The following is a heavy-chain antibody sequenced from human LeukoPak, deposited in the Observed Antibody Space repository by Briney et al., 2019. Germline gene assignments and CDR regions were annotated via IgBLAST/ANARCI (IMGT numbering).Heavy chain of an antibody. Sequence: PSETLSHTCSVSGGSVRRYYWNWIRQPPGKGLEWIGYVFNDGSTNHNPSLKSRVTISVDTSKNQFSLKLSSVTTADTAVYYCARVPYGDFDYYYYGIDVWGQGTTVTVSS. CDR2: VFNDGST. J-gene: IGHJ6*02. CDR1: GGSVRRYY. V-gene: IGHV4-59*02. D-gene: IGHD4-17*01. CDR3: ARVPYGDFDYYYYGIDV.